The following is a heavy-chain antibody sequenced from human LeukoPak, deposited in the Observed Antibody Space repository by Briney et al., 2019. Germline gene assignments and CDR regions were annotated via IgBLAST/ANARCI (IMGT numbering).Heavy chain of an antibody. J-gene: IGHJ6*02. Sequence: ASVKVSCKASGYSFTDHYLHWLRQAPGQGLEWMGWINPYSGGTNYEQKFQGRVTMTRDTSIDTAYMELSRLRSDDTAVYYCASISSWSRMDVWGQGTTVTVSS. CDR3: ASISSWSRMDV. D-gene: IGHD6-13*01. CDR1: GYSFTDHY. V-gene: IGHV1-2*02. CDR2: INPYSGGT.